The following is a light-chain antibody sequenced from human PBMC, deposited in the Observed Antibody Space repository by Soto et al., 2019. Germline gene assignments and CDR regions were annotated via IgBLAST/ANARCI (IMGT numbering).Light chain of an antibody. CDR3: QQRKNWPKIT. CDR2: DAS. CDR1: QSVRTY. J-gene: IGKJ5*01. Sequence: DIVLTQSPATLSLSPVERATLSCMASQSVRTYLAWYQQKRGQAPRLLMYDASNRASGVPARFSGSGSGTDFTLTISSLEPEDFAVYYCQQRKNWPKITFGQGTRLEIK. V-gene: IGKV3-11*01.